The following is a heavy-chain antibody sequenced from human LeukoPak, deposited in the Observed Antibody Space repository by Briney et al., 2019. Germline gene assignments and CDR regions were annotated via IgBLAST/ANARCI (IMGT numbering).Heavy chain of an antibody. CDR2: MNPNSGNT. CDR3: ASLFCSSTSCPYNWFDP. Sequence: ASVKVSCKASGYTFTSYDINWVRQATGQGLEWMGWMNPNSGNTGYAQKFQGRVTMTRNTSISTAYMELSSLRSEDTAVYYCASLFCSSTSCPYNWFDPWGQGTLVTVSS. V-gene: IGHV1-8*01. D-gene: IGHD2-2*01. J-gene: IGHJ5*02. CDR1: GYTFTSYD.